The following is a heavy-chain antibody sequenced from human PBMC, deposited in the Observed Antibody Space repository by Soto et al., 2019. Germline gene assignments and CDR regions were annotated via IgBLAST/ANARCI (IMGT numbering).Heavy chain of an antibody. CDR2: ISYDGSNK. V-gene: IGHV3-30*18. J-gene: IGHJ6*03. CDR3: AKEVLATSPVVYFYYYMDV. CDR1: GFTFSSYG. D-gene: IGHD3-3*02. Sequence: GSLRLSCAASGFTFSSYGMHWVRQAPGKGLEWVAVISYDGSNKYYADSVKGRFTISRDNSKNTLYLQMNSLRAEDTAVYYCAKEVLATSPVVYFYYYMDVWGKGTTVTVSS.